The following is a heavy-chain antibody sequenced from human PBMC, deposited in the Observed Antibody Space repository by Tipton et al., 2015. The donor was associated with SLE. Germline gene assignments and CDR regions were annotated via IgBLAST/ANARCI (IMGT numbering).Heavy chain of an antibody. CDR2: INHSGST. CDR3: ARPGSPFWSGYPFDY. V-gene: IGHV4-34*01. D-gene: IGHD3-3*01. CDR1: GGSFSAYY. J-gene: IGHJ4*02. Sequence: TLSLTCAVYGGSFSAYYWSWIRQPPGKGLEWIGEINHSGSTNYNPSLKSRATISVDTSKNQFSLKLSSVTAADTALYYCARPGSPFWSGYPFDYWGQGTLVTVSS.